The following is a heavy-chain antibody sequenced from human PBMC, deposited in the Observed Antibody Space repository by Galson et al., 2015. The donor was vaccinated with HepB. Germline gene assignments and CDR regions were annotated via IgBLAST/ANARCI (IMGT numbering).Heavy chain of an antibody. J-gene: IGHJ6*02. CDR1: GFTFSSYW. D-gene: IGHD3-10*01. CDR2: INSDGSST. V-gene: IGHV3-74*01. Sequence: SLRLSCAASGFTFSSYWMHWVRQAPGKGLVWVSRINSDGSSTGYADSVKGRFTISRDNAKNTLYLQMNSLRAEDTAVYYCARVWFYHGNPSYYYGMDVWGQGTTVTVSS. CDR3: ARVWFYHGNPSYYYGMDV.